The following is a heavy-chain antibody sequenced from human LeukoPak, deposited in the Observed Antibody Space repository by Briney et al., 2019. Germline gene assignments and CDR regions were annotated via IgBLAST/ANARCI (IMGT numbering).Heavy chain of an antibody. CDR2: IYYSGST. Sequence: KASETLSLTCTVSGGSISSSSYYWGWIRQPPGKGLEWIGSIYYSGSTYYNPSLKSRVTISVDTSKNQFSLKLSSVTAADTAVYYCARGPDDWEPSAFDYWGQGTLVTVSS. CDR1: GGSISSSSYY. CDR3: ARGPDDWEPSAFDY. D-gene: IGHD1-26*01. V-gene: IGHV4-39*01. J-gene: IGHJ4*02.